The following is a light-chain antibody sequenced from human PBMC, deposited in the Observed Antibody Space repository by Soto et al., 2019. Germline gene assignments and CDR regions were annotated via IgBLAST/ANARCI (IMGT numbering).Light chain of an antibody. J-gene: IGKJ1*01. CDR2: KAS. V-gene: IGKV1-5*03. Sequence: DIQMTQSPSTLSASVGDRVTITCRASQSISSWLAWYQQKPGKAPKLLIYKASSLESGVPSRFSGSGSGTEFTLTITNLQPDDFAHYYCQQYNRYWTFGQGTKVEIK. CDR1: QSISSW. CDR3: QQYNRYWT.